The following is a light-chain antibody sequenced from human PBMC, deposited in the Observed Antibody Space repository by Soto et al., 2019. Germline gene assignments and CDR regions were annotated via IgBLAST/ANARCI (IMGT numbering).Light chain of an antibody. CDR1: SSNIGAGYD. CDR3: QSYDSSLSGCV. Sequence: QSVLTQPPSVSGAPGQRVTISCTGSSSNIGAGYDVHWYRQVPGTAPKLLIYLSTNRPSGVPDRFSGSKSGTSASLAITGLQAEDEADYYCQSYDSSLSGCVFGTATKLTVL. CDR2: LST. J-gene: IGLJ1*01. V-gene: IGLV1-40*01.